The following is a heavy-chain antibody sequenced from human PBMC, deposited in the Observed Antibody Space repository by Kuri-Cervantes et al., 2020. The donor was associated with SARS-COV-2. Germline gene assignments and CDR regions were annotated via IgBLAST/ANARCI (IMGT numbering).Heavy chain of an antibody. CDR2: INAGNGNT. Sequence: ASVKVSCKASGYTFTSYGISWVRQAPGQGLEWMGWINAGNGNTKYSQKFQGRVTITRDTSASTAYMELSSLRSEDTAVYYCAREGYSSTQAYYGMDVWGQGTMVTVSS. J-gene: IGHJ6*02. V-gene: IGHV1-3*01. CDR3: AREGYSSTQAYYGMDV. D-gene: IGHD6-19*01. CDR1: GYTFTSYG.